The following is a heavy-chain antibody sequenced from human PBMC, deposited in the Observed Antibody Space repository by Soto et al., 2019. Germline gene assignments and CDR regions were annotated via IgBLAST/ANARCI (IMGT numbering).Heavy chain of an antibody. D-gene: IGHD3-16*02. CDR2: IYYSGST. CDR1: GGSISSYY. V-gene: IGHV4-59*01. CDR3: ARDLVSSSIHYYYYMDV. Sequence: QVQLQESGPGLVKPSETLSLTCTVSGGSISSYYWSWIRQPPGKGLEWIGYIYYSGSTNYNPSLKSRVTISVDTSKNQFSLKLSSVTAADTAVYYCARDLVSSSIHYYYYMDVWGKGTTVTVSS. J-gene: IGHJ6*03.